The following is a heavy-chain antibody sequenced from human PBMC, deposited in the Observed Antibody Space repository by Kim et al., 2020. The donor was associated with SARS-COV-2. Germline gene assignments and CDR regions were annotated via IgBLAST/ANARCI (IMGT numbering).Heavy chain of an antibody. V-gene: IGHV4-31*03. Sequence: SETLSLTCTVSGGSISSGGYYWSWIRQHPGKGLEWIGYIYYSGSTYYNPSLKSRVTISVDTSKNQFSLKLSSVTAADTAVYYCASKNSIGWYNYYYYGIDVWGQGTTVTVSS. CDR1: GGSISSGGYY. D-gene: IGHD6-19*01. CDR3: ASKNSIGWYNYYYYGIDV. J-gene: IGHJ6*02. CDR2: IYYSGST.